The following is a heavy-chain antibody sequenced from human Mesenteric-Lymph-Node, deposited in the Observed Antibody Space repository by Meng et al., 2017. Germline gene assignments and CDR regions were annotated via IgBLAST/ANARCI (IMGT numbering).Heavy chain of an antibody. J-gene: IGHJ4*02. D-gene: IGHD3-10*01. V-gene: IGHV1-2*02. CDR3: ARDWDYYGSGSGGDY. CDR2: INPNSGGT. Sequence: ASVKVSCKASGYTFTGYYMHWVRQAPGQGLEWMGWINPNSGGTNYAQKFQGRVTMTRDTSISTAYMELSSLRSEDTAVYYCARDWDYYGSGSGGDYWGQGTLVTVSS. CDR1: GYTFTGYY.